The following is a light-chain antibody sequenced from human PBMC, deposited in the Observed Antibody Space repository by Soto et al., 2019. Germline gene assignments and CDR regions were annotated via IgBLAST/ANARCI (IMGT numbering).Light chain of an antibody. CDR1: SSNIGAGYD. J-gene: IGLJ2*01. Sequence: QSVLTQPPSVSGAPGQRVTISCTGSSSNIGAGYDIHWYQQLPGTAPKLLIYGNANRPSGVPDRFSGSKSGTSASLAITGLQAEDEADYYCQSYDTSLGGGVVFGGGTKVTV. CDR2: GNA. CDR3: QSYDTSLGGGVV. V-gene: IGLV1-40*01.